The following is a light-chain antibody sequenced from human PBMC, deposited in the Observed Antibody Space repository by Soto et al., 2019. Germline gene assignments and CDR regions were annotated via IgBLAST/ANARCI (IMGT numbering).Light chain of an antibody. J-gene: IGKJ2*03. CDR1: QSISGN. V-gene: IGKV3D-20*01. CDR2: HTS. CDR3: QQYGSSPPYS. Sequence: EIVMTQSPATLSVSPGESATLSCRASQSISGNLAWYQQKPGLSPRLLIYHTSTRATGVPARFSGSGSGTDFTLTISRLEPEDFAVYFCQQYGSSPPYSFGQGTKVDIK.